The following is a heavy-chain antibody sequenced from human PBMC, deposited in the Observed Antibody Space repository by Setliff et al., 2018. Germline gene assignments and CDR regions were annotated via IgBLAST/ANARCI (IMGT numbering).Heavy chain of an antibody. CDR1: GGSISSSSYY. CDR3: ARDQGIGLSGSYSFFDY. J-gene: IGHJ4*02. Sequence: PSETLSLTCTVSGGSISSSSYYWGWIRQPPGKGLEWIGSIYYRGSTYYNPSLKSRVTISVDTSKNQFSLKLSSVTAADTAVYYCARDQGIGLSGSYSFFDYWGQGTLVTVSS. V-gene: IGHV4-39*07. D-gene: IGHD3-3*01. CDR2: IYYRGST.